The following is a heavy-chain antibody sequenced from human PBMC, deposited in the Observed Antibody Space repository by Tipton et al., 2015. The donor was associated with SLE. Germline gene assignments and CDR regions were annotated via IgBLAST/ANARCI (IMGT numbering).Heavy chain of an antibody. CDR1: GFTFSSYA. V-gene: IGHV3-23*01. D-gene: IGHD2-2*01. CDR3: AKVARDIVVVPAALGDYYYYYYGMDV. J-gene: IGHJ6*02. Sequence: SLRLSCAASGFTFSSYAMSWVRQAPGKGLEWVSAISGSGGSTYYADSVKGRFTISRDNSKNTLYLQMNSLRAEDTAVYYCAKVARDIVVVPAALGDYYYYYYGMDVWGQGTTVTVSS. CDR2: ISGSGGST.